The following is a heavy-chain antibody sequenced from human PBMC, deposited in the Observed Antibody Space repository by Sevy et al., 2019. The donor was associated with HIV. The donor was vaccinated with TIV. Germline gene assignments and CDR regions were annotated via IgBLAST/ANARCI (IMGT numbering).Heavy chain of an antibody. CDR2: INPISGAT. D-gene: IGHD3-3*01. V-gene: IGHV1-2*06. J-gene: IGHJ6*02. CDR1: GYGFTGYY. CDR3: ARAPTDFWTGGMDV. Sequence: ASVKVSCGASGYGFTGYYIHWVRQAPGQGLEWMGRINPISGATDDSQKFQGRVTMTRDTSINTAYIDISRLRSDDTAVYYCARAPTDFWTGGMDVWGQGTVVTVSS.